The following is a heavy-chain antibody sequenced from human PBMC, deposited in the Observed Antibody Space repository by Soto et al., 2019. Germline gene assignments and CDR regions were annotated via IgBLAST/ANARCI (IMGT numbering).Heavy chain of an antibody. J-gene: IGHJ4*02. CDR1: GFTFSNYW. Sequence: GGSLRLSCAASGFTFSNYWMHWVRQAPGKGLVWVSRINSDGSSTRYADSVKGRFTISRDNAKKTLYLQVNSLRAEDTAVYYCASGITLGGVPDYWGQGTLVTVSS. D-gene: IGHD3-16*01. CDR3: ASGITLGGVPDY. V-gene: IGHV3-74*01. CDR2: INSDGSST.